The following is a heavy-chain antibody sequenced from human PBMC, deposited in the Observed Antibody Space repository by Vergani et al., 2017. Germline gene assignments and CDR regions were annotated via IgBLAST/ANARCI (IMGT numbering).Heavy chain of an antibody. CDR1: GYTFTDHY. CDR2: VDPEDGAT. J-gene: IGHJ6*02. V-gene: IGHV1-69-2*01. Sequence: EVQLVQSGAEVKKPGATMKISCKVSGYTFTDHYMHWVKQAPGKGFEGMGLVDPEDGATIYAGKFKGRVTIAAETSTDTAHLELSSLRSEEPAVYYCATPQTVTTGGMEVWGQGTTVIVSS. CDR3: ATPQTVTTGGMEV. D-gene: IGHD4-17*01.